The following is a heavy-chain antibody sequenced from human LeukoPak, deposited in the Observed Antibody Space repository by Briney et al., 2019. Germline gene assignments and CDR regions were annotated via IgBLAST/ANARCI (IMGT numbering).Heavy chain of an antibody. CDR3: ARGFTVPAATAQTFNWFDP. CDR1: GYTFTSYY. D-gene: IGHD2-2*01. CDR2: INPSGGST. V-gene: IGHV1-46*01. J-gene: IGHJ5*02. Sequence: GASVKVSCKASGYTFTSYYMHWVRQAPGQGLEWMGIINPSGGSTSYAQKFQGRVTMTRDTSTSTVYMELSSLRSEDTAVYYCARGFTVPAATAQTFNWFDPWGQGTLVTVSS.